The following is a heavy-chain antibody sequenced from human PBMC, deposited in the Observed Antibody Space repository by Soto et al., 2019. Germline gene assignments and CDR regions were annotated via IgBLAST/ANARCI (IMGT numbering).Heavy chain of an antibody. V-gene: IGHV1-3*01. CDR3: ARPKDYDDCLDY. CDR2: INAGNGNT. J-gene: IGHJ4*02. D-gene: IGHD3-22*01. CDR1: GYTFTRYN. Sequence: QVQLVQSGAEVKKPGASVKVSCKASGYTFTRYNMHWVRQAPGQRLEWMGWINAGNGNTKYSQKFQGRVTITRDTSANTAYIELSSLISEDTAVYYCARPKDYDDCLDYWGQGTLVTVSS.